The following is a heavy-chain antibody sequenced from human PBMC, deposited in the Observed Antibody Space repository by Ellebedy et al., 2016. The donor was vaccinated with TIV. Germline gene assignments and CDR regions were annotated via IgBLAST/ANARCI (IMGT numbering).Heavy chain of an antibody. D-gene: IGHD6-13*01. V-gene: IGHV4-34*01. CDR3: AAWKLQQPKVVY. CDR1: GGSISSYY. Sequence: SETLSLTXSVSGGSISSYYWTWIRQPPTKGLEWIGETDHSGGTKINTSLKSRVTISLDTSQNQLSLKLSSVTAADTAMYYCAAWKLQQPKVVYWGQGTLVTVSS. J-gene: IGHJ4*02. CDR2: TDHSGGT.